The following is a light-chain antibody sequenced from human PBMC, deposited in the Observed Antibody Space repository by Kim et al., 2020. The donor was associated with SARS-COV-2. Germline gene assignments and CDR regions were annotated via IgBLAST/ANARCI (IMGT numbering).Light chain of an antibody. V-gene: IGLV3-9*01. CDR1: NIENKN. CDR3: QVWDSRTVV. CDR2: RDK. Sequence: SVALGQTATIPCGGNNIENKNVPWYHQRPGQAPVLVMYRDKKRPSGIPERLSGSNSGNTATLTISRVEAGDEGDYYCQVWDSRTVVFGGGTQLTVL. J-gene: IGLJ2*01.